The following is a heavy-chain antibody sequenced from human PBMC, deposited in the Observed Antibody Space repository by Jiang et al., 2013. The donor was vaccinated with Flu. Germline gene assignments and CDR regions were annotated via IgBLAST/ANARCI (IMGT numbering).Heavy chain of an antibody. Sequence: SVKVSCKASGYTFTDFYIHWVRQAPGKGLEWMGLISPRVGSTRYAQKFQGRITVTRDTSTSTVYMELSLLRSEDTAVYYCARDRPHNWFDPWGQGTPVIVSS. CDR1: GYTFTDFY. CDR2: ISPRVGST. J-gene: IGHJ5*02. CDR3: ARDRPHNWFDP. V-gene: IGHV1-46*01.